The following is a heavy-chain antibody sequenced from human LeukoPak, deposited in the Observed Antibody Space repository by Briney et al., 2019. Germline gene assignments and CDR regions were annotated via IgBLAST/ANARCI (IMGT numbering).Heavy chain of an antibody. V-gene: IGHV3-9*01. CDR2: ISWNSGSI. Sequence: GGSLRLSCAASGFTFDDYAMPWVRQAPGKGLEWVSGISWNSGSIGYADSVKGRFTISRDNAKNSLYLQMNSLRAEDTALYYCAKDTAPTSLGYGMDVWGQGTTVTVSS. CDR3: AKDTAPTSLGYGMDV. CDR1: GFTFDDYA. J-gene: IGHJ6*02.